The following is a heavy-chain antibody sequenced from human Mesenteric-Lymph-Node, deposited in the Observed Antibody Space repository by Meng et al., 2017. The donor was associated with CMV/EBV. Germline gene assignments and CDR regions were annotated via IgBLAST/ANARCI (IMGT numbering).Heavy chain of an antibody. CDR2: IYSGGST. CDR3: ARGGTIFGVVQD. D-gene: IGHD3-3*01. CDR1: GFTVSSNY. J-gene: IGHJ4*02. V-gene: IGHV3-53*01. Sequence: GESLKISCAASGFTVSSNYMSWVRQAPGKGLEWVSVIYSGGSTYYADSVKGRFTISRDNSKNTLYLQMNSLRAEDTAVYYCARGGTIFGVVQDWGQGTLVTVSS.